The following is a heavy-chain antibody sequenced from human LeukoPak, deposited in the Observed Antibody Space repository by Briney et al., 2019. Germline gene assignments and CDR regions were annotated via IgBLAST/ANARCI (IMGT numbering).Heavy chain of an antibody. V-gene: IGHV3-15*01. CDR3: TTDLVVADAFDI. CDR1: GFTFSDAW. Sequence: GGSLRLSCAASGFTFSDAWMSWVRQAPGKGLEWVCRIKSKTDGGTTDYAAPVKGRFTISRDDSKNTLYLQMNSLKTEDTAVYYCTTDLVVADAFDIWGQGTMVTVSS. D-gene: IGHD2-15*01. J-gene: IGHJ3*02. CDR2: IKSKTDGGTT.